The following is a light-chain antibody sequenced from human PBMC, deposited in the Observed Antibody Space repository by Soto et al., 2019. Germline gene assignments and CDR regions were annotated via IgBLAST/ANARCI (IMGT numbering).Light chain of an antibody. V-gene: IGKV1-5*01. Sequence: DIQMSQSPSTLSASVGDRVTITCRASKSISSWLAWFQQRPGRAPKVLISDASSLESGVPSRFSGSGSWTEFTLTISTLQPADFATYYCQQYDSYPLTCGGGTKVEIK. CDR1: KSISSW. CDR3: QQYDSYPLT. J-gene: IGKJ4*01. CDR2: DAS.